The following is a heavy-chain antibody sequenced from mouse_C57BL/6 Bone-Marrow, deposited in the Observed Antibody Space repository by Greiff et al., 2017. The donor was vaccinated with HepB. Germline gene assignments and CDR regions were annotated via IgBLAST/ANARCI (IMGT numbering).Heavy chain of an antibody. CDR1: GYTFTSYG. V-gene: IGHV1-81*01. D-gene: IGHD1-1*01. CDR3: AKRAYYGLVDY. CDR2: IYPRSGNT. Sequence: VQLQQSGAELARPGASVKMSCKASGYTFTSYGISWVKQRTGQGLEWIGEIYPRSGNTYYNEKFKGKATLTADKSSSTAYMELSSLTSEDSAVYFCAKRAYYGLVDYWGQGTTLTVSS. J-gene: IGHJ2*01.